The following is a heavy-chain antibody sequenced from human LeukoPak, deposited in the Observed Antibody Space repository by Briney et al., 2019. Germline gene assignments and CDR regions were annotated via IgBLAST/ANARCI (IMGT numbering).Heavy chain of an antibody. V-gene: IGHV3-9*01. J-gene: IGHJ4*02. CDR1: GFTFSSYW. CDR3: AKDKVPGYSSLLDY. Sequence: PGGSLRLSCAASGFTFSSYWMHWVRQAPGKGLEWVSGISWNSGSIGYADSVKGRFTISRDNAKNSLYLQMNSLRAEDTALYYCAKDKVPGYSSLLDYWGQGTLVTVSS. D-gene: IGHD6-13*01. CDR2: ISWNSGSI.